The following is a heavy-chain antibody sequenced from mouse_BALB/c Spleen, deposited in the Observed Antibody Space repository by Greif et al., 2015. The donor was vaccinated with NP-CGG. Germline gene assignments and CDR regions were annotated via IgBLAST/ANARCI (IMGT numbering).Heavy chain of an antibody. V-gene: IGHV14-4*02. D-gene: IGHD1-1*01. Sequence: VQLQQSGAELVRSGASVKLSCTASGFNIKDYYMHWVKQRPAQGLEWIGWIDPENGDTEYAPKFQGNATMTADTSSNTACLQLSSLTSEDTAVYYCNAYYGRSYYAMDYWGQGTAVTVSS. CDR2: IDPENGDT. J-gene: IGHJ4*01. CDR1: GFNIKDYY. CDR3: NAYYGRSYYAMDY.